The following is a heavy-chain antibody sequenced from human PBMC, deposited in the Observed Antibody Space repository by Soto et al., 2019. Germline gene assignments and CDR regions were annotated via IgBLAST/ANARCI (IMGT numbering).Heavy chain of an antibody. CDR1: GYTFTSYD. D-gene: IGHD3-16*02. J-gene: IGHJ4*02. CDR2: MNPNSGNT. Sequence: ASVKVSCKASGYTFTSYDINWVRQATGQGLEWMGWMNPNSGNTGYAQKFQGRVTMTRNTSISTAYMGLSSLRSEDTAVYYCARATYYDYVWGSYRYQDFDYWGQGTLVTVSS. CDR3: ARATYYDYVWGSYRYQDFDY. V-gene: IGHV1-8*01.